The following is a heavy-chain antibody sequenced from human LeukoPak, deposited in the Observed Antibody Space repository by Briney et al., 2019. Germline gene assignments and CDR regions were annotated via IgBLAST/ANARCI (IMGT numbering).Heavy chain of an antibody. J-gene: IGHJ4*02. V-gene: IGHV3-21*01. CDR3: ARHAKGAAGSD. CDR2: ISSSSSYI. Sequence: PGGSLRLSCAASRFTFSSYSMNWARHAPGKGLEWVSYISSSSSYIYYADSVKGRFTISRDNAKNSLCLQTNSLRAEDTALYYCARHAKGAAGSDWGQGTLVTVSS. D-gene: IGHD6-13*01. CDR1: RFTFSSYS.